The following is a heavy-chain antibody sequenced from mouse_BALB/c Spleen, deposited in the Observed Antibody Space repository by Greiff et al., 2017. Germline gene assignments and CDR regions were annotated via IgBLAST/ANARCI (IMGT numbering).Heavy chain of an antibody. Sequence: EVQLQQSGAELVRPGALVKLSCKASGFNIKDYYMHWVKQRPEQGLEWIGWIDPENGNTIYDPKFQGKASITADTSSNTAYLQLSSLTSEDTAVYYCARGPITTGYAMDYWGQGTSVTVSS. CDR1: GFNIKDYY. CDR2: IDPENGNT. D-gene: IGHD1-1*01. J-gene: IGHJ4*01. V-gene: IGHV14-1*02. CDR3: ARGPITTGYAMDY.